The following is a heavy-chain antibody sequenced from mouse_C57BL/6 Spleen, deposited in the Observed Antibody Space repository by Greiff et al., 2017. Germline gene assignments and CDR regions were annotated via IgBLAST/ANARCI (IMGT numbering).Heavy chain of an antibody. CDR2: IYPGDGDT. D-gene: IGHD2-4*01. J-gene: IGHJ2*01. CDR3: ARLGDYDGGYFDY. CDR1: GYAFSSSW. V-gene: IGHV1-82*01. Sequence: QVHVKQSGPELVKPGASVKISCKASGYAFSSSWMNWVKQRPGKGLEWIGRIYPGDGDTNYNGKFKGKATLTADKSSSTAYMQLSSLTSEDSAVYFCARLGDYDGGYFDYWGQGTTLTVSS.